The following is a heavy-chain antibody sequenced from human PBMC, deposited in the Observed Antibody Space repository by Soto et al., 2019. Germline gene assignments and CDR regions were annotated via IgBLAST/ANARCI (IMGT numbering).Heavy chain of an antibody. V-gene: IGHV2-70*11. CDR1: GFSLSTSGMC. J-gene: IGHJ4*02. CDR2: IDWDDDK. D-gene: IGHD3-10*01. CDR3: ARIREDGSGRKWLDY. Sequence: SGPTLVKPTQTLTLTCTFSGFSLSTSGMCVSWIRQPPGKALEWLARIDWDDDKYYSTSLKTRLTISKDTSNNQVVLTMTNMDPVDTATYYCARIREDGSGRKWLDYWGQGTLVTVSS.